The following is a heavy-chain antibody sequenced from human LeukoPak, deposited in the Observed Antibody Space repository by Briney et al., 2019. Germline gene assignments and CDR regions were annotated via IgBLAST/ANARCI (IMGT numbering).Heavy chain of an antibody. D-gene: IGHD3-3*01. V-gene: IGHV3-21*01. Sequence: GGSLRLSCAASGFTFSSYSMNWVRQAPGKGLEWVSSISSSSSYIYYADSVKGRFTISRDNAKNSLYLQMNSLRAEDTAVYYCAGAYDFWSGYPYYFDYWGQGTLVTASS. CDR1: GFTFSSYS. CDR3: AGAYDFWSGYPYYFDY. J-gene: IGHJ4*02. CDR2: ISSSSSYI.